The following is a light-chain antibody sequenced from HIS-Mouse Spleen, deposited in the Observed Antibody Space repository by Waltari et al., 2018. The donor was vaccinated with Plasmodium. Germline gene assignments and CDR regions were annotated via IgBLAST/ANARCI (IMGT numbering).Light chain of an antibody. CDR3: QAWDSSTVV. CDR2: QAS. J-gene: IGLJ2*01. CDR1: KLGDKY. V-gene: IGLV3-1*01. Sequence: SYELTQPPSVSVSPGQTASITCSGDKLGDKYACWYQQKPGQSPVLVLYQASKRPSGIPELFSGSNSRNTATLTISGTQAMDEADYYCQAWDSSTVVFGGGTKLTVL.